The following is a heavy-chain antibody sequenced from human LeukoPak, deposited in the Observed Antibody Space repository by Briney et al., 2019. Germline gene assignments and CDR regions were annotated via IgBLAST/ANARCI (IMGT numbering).Heavy chain of an antibody. CDR1: GFTFSNYP. V-gene: IGHV3-23*01. J-gene: IGHJ4*02. D-gene: IGHD4-17*01. Sequence: GGSLRLSCAASGFTFSNYPMSWVRQAPGKGLEWVSAIGGSGSSTYYADSVKGRFTISRDNSKNTLYLQMNSLRAEDTAVYYCAKDQNDANGDHPFDYWGQGTLVTVSS. CDR2: IGGSGSST. CDR3: AKDQNDANGDHPFDY.